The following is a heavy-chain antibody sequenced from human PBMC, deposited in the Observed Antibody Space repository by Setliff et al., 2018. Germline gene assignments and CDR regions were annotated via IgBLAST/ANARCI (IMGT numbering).Heavy chain of an antibody. CDR3: ARLGGSRGSGGFYYYYYYMDV. J-gene: IGHJ6*03. CDR1: GGSISSYY. Sequence: PSETLSLTCTVSGGSISSYYWSWIRQPPGKRLEWIGYIYYSGSTYYNPSLKSRVTISVDTSKNQFSLKLSSVTAADTAVYYCARLGGSRGSGGFYYYYYYMDVWGKGTTVTVS. CDR2: IYYSGST. D-gene: IGHD2-2*01. V-gene: IGHV4-59*04.